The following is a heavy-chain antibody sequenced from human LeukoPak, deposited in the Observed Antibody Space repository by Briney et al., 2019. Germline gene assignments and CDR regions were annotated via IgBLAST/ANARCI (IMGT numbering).Heavy chain of an antibody. Sequence: GGSLRLSCAASGFTFSSYSMNWVRQAPGKGLDWVSYISSGSGYIYYADSVKGRFTISRDNAKNSLYLQMNSLRAEDTAVYYCARDKGSGSFLNWFDPWGQGTLVTVSS. V-gene: IGHV3-21*01. CDR1: GFTFSSYS. J-gene: IGHJ5*02. D-gene: IGHD3-10*01. CDR2: ISSGSGYI. CDR3: ARDKGSGSFLNWFDP.